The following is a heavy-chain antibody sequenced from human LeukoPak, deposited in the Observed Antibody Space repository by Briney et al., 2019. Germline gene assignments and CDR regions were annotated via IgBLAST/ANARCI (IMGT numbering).Heavy chain of an antibody. D-gene: IGHD2-15*01. J-gene: IGHJ4*02. CDR3: AREDGYCSGANCYSYFDS. CDR2: IKKTGSET. Sequence: GGSLRLSCAASGFTFSHFWMSWVRQAPGKGLEWVAYIKKTGSETYYVDSVKGRFTITRDNTRNSLFLQMYSLRAEDTAVDFCAREDGYCSGANCYSYFDSWGQGTLVTVSS. V-gene: IGHV3-7*01. CDR1: GFTFSHFW.